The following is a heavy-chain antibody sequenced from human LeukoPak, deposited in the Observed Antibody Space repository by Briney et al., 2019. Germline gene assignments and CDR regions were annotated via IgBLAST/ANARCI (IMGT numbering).Heavy chain of an antibody. J-gene: IGHJ4*02. D-gene: IGHD3-10*01. V-gene: IGHV3-23*01. CDR1: GFTFNGYA. CDR3: AKHLGSHNFDY. CDR2: ISGSGANT. Sequence: PGGSLRLSCAASGFTFNGYAISWVRQAPGKGLEWVSSISGSGANTYYANSVKGRFTVYRDNSKNTLYLQVNNLRAEDTAVYYCAKHLGSHNFDYWGQGNLVTVSS.